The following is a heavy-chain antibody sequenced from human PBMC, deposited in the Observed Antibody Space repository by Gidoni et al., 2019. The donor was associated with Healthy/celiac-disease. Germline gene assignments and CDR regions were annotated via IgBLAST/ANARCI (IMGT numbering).Heavy chain of an antibody. CDR2: SSWNSGSI. Sequence: EVQLVESGGGLVQPGRSLRLSCAASGFTFADYARHWVRQAPGKGLEWVSGSSWNSGSIGYADSVKGRFTISRDNAKNSLYLQMNSLRAEDTALYYCSKSIAAADYFDYWGQGTLVTVSS. V-gene: IGHV3-9*01. CDR1: GFTFADYA. J-gene: IGHJ4*02. D-gene: IGHD6-13*01. CDR3: SKSIAAADYFDY.